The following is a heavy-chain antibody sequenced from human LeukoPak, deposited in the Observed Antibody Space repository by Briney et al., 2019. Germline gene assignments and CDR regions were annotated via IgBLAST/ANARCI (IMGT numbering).Heavy chain of an antibody. CDR3: ARDVLEPYFDY. CDR2: ISSSGSTI. CDR1: GFTFSSYE. Sequence: GGSLRLSCAASGFTFSSYEMNWVRQAPGKGLEWVSYISSSGSTIYYADSVKGRFTISRDNAKNSLYLQMNSLRAEDTAVYYCARDVLEPYFDYWGQGTLVTVSS. D-gene: IGHD1-1*01. J-gene: IGHJ4*02. V-gene: IGHV3-48*03.